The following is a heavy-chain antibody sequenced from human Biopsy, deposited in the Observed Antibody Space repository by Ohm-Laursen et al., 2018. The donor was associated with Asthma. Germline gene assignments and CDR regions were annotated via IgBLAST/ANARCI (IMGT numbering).Heavy chain of an antibody. J-gene: IGHJ5*02. CDR3: ALSQDSGFDDHSPSWFDP. CDR1: GFSLRTPGVG. V-gene: IGHV2-5*02. CDR2: IYWADYN. D-gene: IGHD3-9*01. Sequence: PTQTLTLTCSFSGFSLRTPGVGVGWIRQSPVKALEWLALIYWADYNLFRPSLKRRLTITKDPSKNQVVLTMTKMDPVDSGTYYCALSQDSGFDDHSPSWFDPWGQGTLVTVSS.